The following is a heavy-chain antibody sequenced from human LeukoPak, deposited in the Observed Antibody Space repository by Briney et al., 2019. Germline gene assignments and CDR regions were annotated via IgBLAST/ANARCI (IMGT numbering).Heavy chain of an antibody. CDR2: INWNGGST. J-gene: IGHJ6*03. D-gene: IGHD6-19*01. CDR3: ARDEEWLVPPYYYYMDV. Sequence: GSLRLSCAASGFTFSSYAMSWVRQAPGKGLEWVSGINWNGGSTGYADSVKGRFTISRDNAKNSLYLQMNSLRAEDTALYYCARDEEWLVPPYYYYMDVWGKGTTVTVSS. CDR1: GFTFSSYA. V-gene: IGHV3-20*04.